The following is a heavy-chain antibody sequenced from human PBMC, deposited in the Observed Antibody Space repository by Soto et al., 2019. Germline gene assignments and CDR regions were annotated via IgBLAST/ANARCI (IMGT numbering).Heavy chain of an antibody. J-gene: IGHJ3*01. CDR2: IVPLPGTT. D-gene: IGHD6-19*01. CDR1: GGTFTKYA. Sequence: QVQLVQSGAAVRKPGSSVKVSCKASGGTFTKYAITWVRQAPRQGLEWMGGIVPLPGTTNYAQKFRGRVTISADESKRTAYLELSSLRSEDTAVYYCASGVGGIGGRIGWPDSAFDVWGQGTMVIISS. CDR3: ASGVGGIGGRIGWPDSAFDV. V-gene: IGHV1-69*01.